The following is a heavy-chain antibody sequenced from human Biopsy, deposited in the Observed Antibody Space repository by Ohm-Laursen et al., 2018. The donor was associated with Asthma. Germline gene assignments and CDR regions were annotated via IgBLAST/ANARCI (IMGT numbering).Heavy chain of an antibody. D-gene: IGHD2-21*01. CDR2: IYPVFGSS. CDR3: AGRNPNRYILWYCYQMDV. CDR1: GGTFGTYV. Sequence: GSSVKVSCKASGGTFGTYVISWVRQAPGLGLEWMGGIYPVFGSSNYAQRFQGRVTITADIFTRTVYMELSGRRFDDTAVYYCAGRNPNRYILWYCYQMDVWGQGTTVIVSS. J-gene: IGHJ6*02. V-gene: IGHV1-69*06.